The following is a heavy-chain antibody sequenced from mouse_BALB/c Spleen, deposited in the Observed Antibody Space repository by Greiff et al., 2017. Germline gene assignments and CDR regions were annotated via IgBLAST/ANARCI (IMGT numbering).Heavy chain of an antibody. CDR2: IWAGGST. V-gene: IGHV2-9*02. Sequence: VKVVESGPGLVAPSQSLSITCTVSGFSLTSYGVHWVRQPPGKGLEWLGVIWAGGSTNYNSALMSRLSISKDNSKSQVFLKMNSLQTDDTAMYYCARGGNYVGWYFDVWGAGTTVTVSS. CDR1: GFSLTSYG. CDR3: ARGGNYVGWYFDV. J-gene: IGHJ1*01. D-gene: IGHD2-1*01.